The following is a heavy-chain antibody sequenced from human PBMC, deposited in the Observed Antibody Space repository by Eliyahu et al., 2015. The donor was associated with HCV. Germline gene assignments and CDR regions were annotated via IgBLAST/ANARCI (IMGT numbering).Heavy chain of an antibody. Sequence: QVQLQESGPGLVKPSETLSLTCTVSGGSISSYYWSWIRQPPGKGLEWIGYIYYSGSTNYNPSLKSRVTISVDTSKNQFSLKLSSVTAADTAVYYCARDVGLVGYCSGGSCPNWFDPWGQGTLVTVSS. CDR2: IYYSGST. V-gene: IGHV4-59*01. CDR1: GGSISSYY. CDR3: ARDVGLVGYCSGGSCPNWFDP. J-gene: IGHJ5*02. D-gene: IGHD2-15*01.